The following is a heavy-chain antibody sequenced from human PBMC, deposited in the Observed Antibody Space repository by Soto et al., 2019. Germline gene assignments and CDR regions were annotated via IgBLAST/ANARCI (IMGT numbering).Heavy chain of an antibody. Sequence: SVKVSCKASGYTFTSYDINWVRQATGQGLEWMGWMNPNSGNTGYAQKFQGRVTMTRNTSISTAYMELSSLRSEDTAVYYCATRYEKGYCSGGSCDHAFDIWGQGTMVTVSS. V-gene: IGHV1-8*01. J-gene: IGHJ3*02. CDR2: MNPNSGNT. CDR3: ATRYEKGYCSGGSCDHAFDI. CDR1: GYTFTSYD. D-gene: IGHD2-15*01.